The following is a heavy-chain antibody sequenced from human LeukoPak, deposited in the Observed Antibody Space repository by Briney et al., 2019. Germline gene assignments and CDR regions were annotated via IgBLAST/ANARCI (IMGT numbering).Heavy chain of an antibody. CDR3: ARVGRGSSGWYKGAFDT. J-gene: IGHJ3*02. CDR2: INSDGSST. CDR1: GFTFSSYW. Sequence: PGGSLRLSCAASGFTFSSYWMHWVRQAPGKGLVWVSRINSDGSSTSYADSVKGRFTISRDNAKNTLYLQMNSLRAEDTAVYYCARVGRGSSGWYKGAFDTWGQGTMVTVSS. D-gene: IGHD6-19*01. V-gene: IGHV3-74*01.